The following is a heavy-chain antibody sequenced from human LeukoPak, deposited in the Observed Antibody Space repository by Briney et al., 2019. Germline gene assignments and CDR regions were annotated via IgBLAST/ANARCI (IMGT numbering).Heavy chain of an antibody. CDR1: GFTFSNYW. J-gene: IGHJ5*02. D-gene: IGHD6-19*01. Sequence: GGSLRLSCAASGFTFSNYWMTWVRQAPGKGLEWVSSISGNSIYIYYADSVKGRFTISRDNAQNSLYLHMNSLRVEDTAVYYCARRGSFAVAGQDWFDPWGQGTLVTVSS. V-gene: IGHV3-21*01. CDR3: ARRGSFAVAGQDWFDP. CDR2: ISGNSIYI.